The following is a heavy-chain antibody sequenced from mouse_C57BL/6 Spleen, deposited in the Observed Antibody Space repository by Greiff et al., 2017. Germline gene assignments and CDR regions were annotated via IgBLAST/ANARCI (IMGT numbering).Heavy chain of an antibody. Sequence: VQLQQSGAELVRPGASVKLSCTASGFNINDDYMPWVKQRPEQGLEWIGWIDPENGDTEYASKFKGKATLTVDTSSNTAYLQLSSLTSEDTADDYWTTYGYYVGRFAYWGQGTLVTVSA. CDR2: IDPENGDT. D-gene: IGHD2-3*01. CDR1: GFNINDDY. V-gene: IGHV14-4*01. CDR3: TTYGYYVGRFAY. J-gene: IGHJ3*01.